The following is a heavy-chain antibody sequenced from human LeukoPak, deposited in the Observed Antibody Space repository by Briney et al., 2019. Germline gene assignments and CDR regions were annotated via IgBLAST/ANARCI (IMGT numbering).Heavy chain of an antibody. Sequence: ASVRVSSKASGYTFTAYYIHWVRHAPGQGLEWMGWINPNTGGTSYAQKSQGRVTMSRDTSISTAYMELSRLSSDDTAVYYCARDYYDRFGDGAFDYWGQGTLVTVSS. V-gene: IGHV1-2*02. CDR2: INPNTGGT. J-gene: IGHJ4*02. CDR3: ARDYYDRFGDGAFDY. D-gene: IGHD3-22*01. CDR1: GYTFTAYY.